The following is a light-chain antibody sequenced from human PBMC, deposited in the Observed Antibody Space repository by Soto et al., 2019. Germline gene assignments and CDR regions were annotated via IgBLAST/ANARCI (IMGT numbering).Light chain of an antibody. CDR2: DAS. Sequence: EIALTQSPATPSLSPGERATLSCRASQSVSRYLAWYQQNPGQAPRLLIYDASNRATGIPARFSGSGSGTDFTLTISSLEPEDFALYYCLQRGNWPSFGGGNKGDI. J-gene: IGKJ4*01. CDR1: QSVSRY. CDR3: LQRGNWPS. V-gene: IGKV3-11*01.